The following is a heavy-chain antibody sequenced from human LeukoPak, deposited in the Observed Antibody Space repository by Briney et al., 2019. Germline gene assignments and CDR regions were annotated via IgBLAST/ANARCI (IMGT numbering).Heavy chain of an antibody. V-gene: IGHV1-2*02. CDR3: ARESAMVTTYRGGNWFDP. J-gene: IGHJ5*02. CDR2: IEPNSGGT. D-gene: IGHD5-18*01. Sequence: ASVKVSCKASGYTFSDYYMDWVRQAPGQGLEWMGWIEPNSGGTNNAQKFQGRVTMTRDTSINTAYMELSSLRSDDTAVYYCARESAMVTTYRGGNWFDPWGQGTLVTVSS. CDR1: GYTFSDYY.